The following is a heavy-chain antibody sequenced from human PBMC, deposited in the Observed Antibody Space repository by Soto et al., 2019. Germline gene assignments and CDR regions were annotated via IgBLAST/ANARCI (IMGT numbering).Heavy chain of an antibody. V-gene: IGHV4-34*01. CDR2: INHSGST. CDR3: ARGRCSSTSCYAPDFDY. D-gene: IGHD2-2*01. CDR1: GGSFSGYY. Sequence: QVQLQQCGAGLLKPSETLSLTCAVYGGSFSGYYWSWIRQPPGKGLEWIGEINHSGSTNYNPSLKSRVTISVDTSKNQFSLKLSSVTAADTAVYYCARGRCSSTSCYAPDFDYWGQGTLVTVSS. J-gene: IGHJ4*02.